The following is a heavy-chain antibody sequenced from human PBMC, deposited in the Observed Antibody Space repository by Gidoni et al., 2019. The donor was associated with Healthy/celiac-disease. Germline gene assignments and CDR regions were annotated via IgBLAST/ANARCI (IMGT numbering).Heavy chain of an antibody. D-gene: IGHD3-22*01. CDR2: ISGSGGST. CDR3: AKVYDSSGYYYWYFDL. J-gene: IGHJ2*01. Sequence: EVQLLESGGGLVQPGGSLRLSCAASGFTFSSYAMGWVRQAPGKGLEWVAAISGSGGSTYYADSVKGRFTITRDNSKNTLYLQMNSLRAEDTAVYYCAKVYDSSGYYYWYFDLWGRGTLVTVSS. CDR1: GFTFSSYA. V-gene: IGHV3-23*01.